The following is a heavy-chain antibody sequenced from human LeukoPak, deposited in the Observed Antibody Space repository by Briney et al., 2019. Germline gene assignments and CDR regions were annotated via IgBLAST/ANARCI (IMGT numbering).Heavy chain of an antibody. D-gene: IGHD3-9*01. CDR2: INPNSGDT. Sequence: GASVKVSCKASGYTFTGYYMNWVRQAPGQGLEWMGWINPNSGDTHYLQKFQGRVTVTRDTSISTAYMELSRLRSDDTAVYYCARHRGDFDWLPYHFDYWGQGTLVTVSS. CDR1: GYTFTGYY. V-gene: IGHV1-2*02. J-gene: IGHJ4*02. CDR3: ARHRGDFDWLPYHFDY.